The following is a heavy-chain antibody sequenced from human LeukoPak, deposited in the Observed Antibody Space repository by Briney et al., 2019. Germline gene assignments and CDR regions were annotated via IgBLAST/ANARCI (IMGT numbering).Heavy chain of an antibody. CDR3: AKEKLPSGYSFLTDY. J-gene: IGHJ4*02. D-gene: IGHD5-18*01. CDR1: GFTSNSYG. CDR2: ISYDGPNK. V-gene: IGHV3-30*18. Sequence: GGSLRLSCAASGFTSNSYGMHWVRQAPGKGLEWVAVISYDGPNKYYADSVKGRFTISRDDSKSTLYLQMNSLRPEDTAVYYCAKEKLPSGYSFLTDYWGQGTLVTVSS.